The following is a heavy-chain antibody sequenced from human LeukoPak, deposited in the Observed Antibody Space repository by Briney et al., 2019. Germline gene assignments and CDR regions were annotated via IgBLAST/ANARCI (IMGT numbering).Heavy chain of an antibody. CDR2: IYHSGST. J-gene: IGHJ4*02. V-gene: IGHV4-38-2*02. Sequence: PSETLSLTCTVSGYSISSGYYWGWIRQPPGKGLEWIGSIYHSGSTYYNPSLKSRVTISVDTSKNQFSLKLSSVTAADTAVYYCARETPTVVTTSRARSKAGAVDYWGQGTLVTVSS. CDR1: GYSISSGYY. CDR3: ARETPTVVTTSRARSKAGAVDY. D-gene: IGHD4-23*01.